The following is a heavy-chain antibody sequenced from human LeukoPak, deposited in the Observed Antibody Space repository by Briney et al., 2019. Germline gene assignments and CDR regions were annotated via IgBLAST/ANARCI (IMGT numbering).Heavy chain of an antibody. CDR1: GCTFSSYW. Sequence: PGGSLILSCAASGCTFSSYWMSWVRQPPGKGLEWVANIKYDGSEKYYADSVKGRFTISRDNAKNSLYLQMTSLRADDTAVYYCARDRRCGGSCYQFDPWGQGTLVTVSS. V-gene: IGHV3-7*04. J-gene: IGHJ5*02. CDR3: ARDRRCGGSCYQFDP. D-gene: IGHD2-15*01. CDR2: IKYDGSEK.